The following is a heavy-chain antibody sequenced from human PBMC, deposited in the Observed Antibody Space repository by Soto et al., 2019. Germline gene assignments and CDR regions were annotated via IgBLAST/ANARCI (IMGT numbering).Heavy chain of an antibody. D-gene: IGHD3-3*01. Sequence: ASVKVSCKGSGYTFTDYGLLWLRQAPGQGFEWMSWISIYNGDTSYSQKFQGRLTVTRDLSTRTAYMELSSLRSDDTAIYYCAILPSQTYEYDFWG. J-gene: IGHJ4*01. CDR3: AILPSQTYEYDF. V-gene: IGHV1-18*01. CDR2: ISIYNGDT. CDR1: GYTFTDYG.